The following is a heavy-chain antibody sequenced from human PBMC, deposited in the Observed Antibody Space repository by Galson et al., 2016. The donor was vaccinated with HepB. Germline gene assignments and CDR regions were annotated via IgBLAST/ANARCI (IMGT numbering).Heavy chain of an antibody. Sequence: SLRLSCAASGFTFRNYGMHWVRQAPGQGLEWVAIISHDGSLKFYADSVKGRFTISSDNSKNTLYLQMNSLRPEDTAIYYCAKAMAAARTNWFDPWGQGVLVTVSS. V-gene: IGHV3-30*18. D-gene: IGHD6-13*01. J-gene: IGHJ5*02. CDR1: GFTFRNYG. CDR3: AKAMAAARTNWFDP. CDR2: ISHDGSLK.